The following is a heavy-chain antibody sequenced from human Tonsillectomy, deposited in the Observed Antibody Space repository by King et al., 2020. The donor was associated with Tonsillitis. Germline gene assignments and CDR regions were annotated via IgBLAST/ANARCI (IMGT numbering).Heavy chain of an antibody. CDR1: GGSISSYY. D-gene: IGHD2-21*01. CDR3: ARDPGVLWWSGPAGGAFDI. Sequence: QLQESGPGLVKPSETLSLTCTVSGGSISSYYWSWIRQPPGKGLEWIGYIYYSGSTNYNPSLKSRVTISVDTSKNQFSLKLSSVTAADTAVYYWARDPGVLWWSGPAGGAFDIWGQGTMVTVSS. V-gene: IGHV4-59*01. J-gene: IGHJ3*02. CDR2: IYYSGST.